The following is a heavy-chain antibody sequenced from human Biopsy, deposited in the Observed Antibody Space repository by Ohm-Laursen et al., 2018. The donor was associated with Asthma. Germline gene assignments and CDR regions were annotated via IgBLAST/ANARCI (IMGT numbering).Heavy chain of an antibody. CDR3: AKDFWSGYSKEWTGSIDV. CDR1: GFTFDEYN. J-gene: IGHJ6*02. V-gene: IGHV3-43*01. Sequence: SLRLSCAASGFTFDEYNMHWVRQVPGKGLEWVSLISWDGGRTYYGDSVKGRFTISRDNSKNSLYLQMNSLRTEDTALYYCAKDFWSGYSKEWTGSIDVWGQGTTVTVS. D-gene: IGHD3-3*01. CDR2: ISWDGGRT.